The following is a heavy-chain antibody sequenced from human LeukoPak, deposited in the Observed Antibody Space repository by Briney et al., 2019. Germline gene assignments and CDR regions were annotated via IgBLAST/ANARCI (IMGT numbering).Heavy chain of an antibody. CDR2: IYHSGST. CDR1: GGSISSGGYS. V-gene: IGHV4-30-2*03. D-gene: IGHD1-26*01. J-gene: IGHJ5*02. CDR3: ARPRLSGGSFSVGWFDP. Sequence: SETLSLTCAVSGGSISSGGYSWSWIRQPPGKGLEWIGYIYHSGSTYYNPSLKSRVTISVDTSKNHFSLKLSSVTAADTAVYYCARPRLSGGSFSVGWFDPWGQGIQVTVSS.